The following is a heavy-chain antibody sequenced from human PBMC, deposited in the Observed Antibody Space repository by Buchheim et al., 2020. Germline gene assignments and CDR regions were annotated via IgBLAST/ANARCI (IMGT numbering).Heavy chain of an antibody. V-gene: IGHV4-30-2*01. CDR1: GGSISSGGYS. J-gene: IGHJ4*02. Sequence: QLQLQESGSGLVKPSQTLFLTCAVSGGSISSGGYSWSWIRQPPGKGLEWIGYIYHSGSTYYNPSLKSRVTISVDRSKNQFSLKLSSVTAADTAVYYCARERCSGGSCYYFDYWGQGTL. CDR3: ARERCSGGSCYYFDY. D-gene: IGHD2-15*01. CDR2: IYHSGST.